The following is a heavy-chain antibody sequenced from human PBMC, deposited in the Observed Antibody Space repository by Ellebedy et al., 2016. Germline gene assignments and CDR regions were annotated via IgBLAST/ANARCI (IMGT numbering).Heavy chain of an antibody. CDR1: GFSFSNYF. CDR2: ISAGSDTT. V-gene: IGHV3-23*01. Sequence: GEPLKISXATSGFSFSNYFMTWIRRAPGKGLEWVSTISAGSDTTRLADSVKGRFTISRDSSKNSVYLRMNNLRVEDTAVYYCRQGHYADFWGQGTLVTVSS. CDR3: RQGHYADF. J-gene: IGHJ4*02.